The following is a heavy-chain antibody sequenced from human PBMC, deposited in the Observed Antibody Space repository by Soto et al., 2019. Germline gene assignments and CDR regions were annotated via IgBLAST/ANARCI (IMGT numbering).Heavy chain of an antibody. CDR1: GFTFSSYA. D-gene: IGHD6-6*01. Sequence: QVQLVESGGGVVQPGRSLRLSCAASGFTFSSYAMPWVRQAPGKGLEWVAVISYDGSNKYYADSVKGRFTISRDNSKNTLYLQMNSLRAEDTAVYYFARDKSIAARPFDYWGQGTLVTVSS. CDR3: ARDKSIAARPFDY. CDR2: ISYDGSNK. J-gene: IGHJ4*02. V-gene: IGHV3-30-3*01.